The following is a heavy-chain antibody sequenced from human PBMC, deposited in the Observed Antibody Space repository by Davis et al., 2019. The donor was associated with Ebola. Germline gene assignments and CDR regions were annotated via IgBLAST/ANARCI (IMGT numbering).Heavy chain of an antibody. CDR3: ARVNYYGSGSYWGDY. Sequence: ASVKVSCKASGYTFTGYYMHWVRQAPGQGLEWMGWINPNSGGTNYAQKFQGRVTMTRDTSISTAYMELSRLRSDDTAVYYCARVNYYGSGSYWGDYWGQGTLVTVSS. J-gene: IGHJ4*02. CDR1: GYTFTGYY. V-gene: IGHV1-2*02. D-gene: IGHD3-10*01. CDR2: INPNSGGT.